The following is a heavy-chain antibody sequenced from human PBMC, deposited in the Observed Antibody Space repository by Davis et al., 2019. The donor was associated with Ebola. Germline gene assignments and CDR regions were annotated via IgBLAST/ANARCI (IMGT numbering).Heavy chain of an antibody. D-gene: IGHD3-10*01. CDR3: ARENYYGLMGYGMDV. CDR1: GYTFTSYA. V-gene: IGHV1-2*05. Sequence: AASVKVSCKASGYTFTSYAMNWVRQAPGQGLEWMGRINPNSGGTNYAQKFQGRVTMTRDTSISTAYMELSRLRSDDTVVYYCARENYYGLMGYGMDVWGQGTTATVSS. J-gene: IGHJ6*02. CDR2: INPNSGGT.